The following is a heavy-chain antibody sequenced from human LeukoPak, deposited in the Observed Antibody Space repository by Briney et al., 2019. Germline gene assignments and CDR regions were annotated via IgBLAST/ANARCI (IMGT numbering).Heavy chain of an antibody. Sequence: GGSLRLSCVASGFTFSSYAMSWVRQAPGKGLEWVSGISGSGGSTYYADSVKGRFTISRDNSKNTLFLQMNSLRAEGTAVYYCAKATYSSGWYPYFDYWGQGTLVTVSS. CDR1: GFTFSSYA. J-gene: IGHJ4*02. D-gene: IGHD6-19*01. V-gene: IGHV3-23*01. CDR3: AKATYSSGWYPYFDY. CDR2: ISGSGGST.